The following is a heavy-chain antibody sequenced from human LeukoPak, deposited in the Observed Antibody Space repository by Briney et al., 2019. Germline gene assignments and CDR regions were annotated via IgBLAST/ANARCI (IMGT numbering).Heavy chain of an antibody. V-gene: IGHV3-30*18. CDR3: AKGDGFDY. J-gene: IGHJ4*02. CDR2: ISYDGSNK. Sequence: GGSLRLSCAASGFTFSSYGMHWVRQAPGKGLEWVAVISYDGSNKYYADSVKGRFTISRDNSKNTLYLQMNSLRAEDTAVYYCAKGDGFDYWGQGTLVTVSS. CDR1: GFTFSSYG. D-gene: IGHD5-24*01.